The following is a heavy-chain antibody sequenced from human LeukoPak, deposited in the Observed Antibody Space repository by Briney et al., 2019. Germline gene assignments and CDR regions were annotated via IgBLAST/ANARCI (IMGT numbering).Heavy chain of an antibody. CDR2: ISGSGGGT. V-gene: IGHV3-23*01. J-gene: IGHJ4*02. D-gene: IGHD1-26*01. CDR3: VKDLGRYRNNCFDY. Sequence: GGSLRLSCAASGFTFSSYAMSWVRQAAEKGLEWVSTISGSGGGTYYADSVKGRFTISRDDSKNTLYLQMNSLRAEDTAVYYCVKDLGRYRNNCFDYWGQGTLVTVSS. CDR1: GFTFSSYA.